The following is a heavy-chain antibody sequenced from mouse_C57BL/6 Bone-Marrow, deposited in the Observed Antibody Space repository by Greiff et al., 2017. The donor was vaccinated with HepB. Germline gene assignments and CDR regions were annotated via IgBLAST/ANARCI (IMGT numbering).Heavy chain of an antibody. J-gene: IGHJ4*01. CDR2: IDPSDSYT. V-gene: IGHV1-50*01. CDR1: GYTFTSYW. CDR3: ARKRDYAMDY. Sequence: QVQLQQPGAELVKPGASVKLSCKASGYTFTSYWMQWVKQRPGQGLEWIGEIDPSDSYTNYNQKFKGKATLTVDTSTSTAYMQLSSLTSEDSAVYYCARKRDYAMDYGGQGTSVTVSA.